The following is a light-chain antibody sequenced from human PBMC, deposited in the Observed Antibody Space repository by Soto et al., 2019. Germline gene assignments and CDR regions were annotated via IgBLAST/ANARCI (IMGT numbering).Light chain of an antibody. CDR1: SSDVGGYNY. Sequence: QSVLTQPPSASGSPGQSVTISCTGTSSDVGGYNYVSWYQQHPGKAPKLMIYEVSQRPSGVPDRFSGSKSGNTASLTVSGLQAEDGADYYCSSYAGSIHYVFGTGTKVT. CDR2: EVS. V-gene: IGLV2-8*01. J-gene: IGLJ1*01. CDR3: SSYAGSIHYV.